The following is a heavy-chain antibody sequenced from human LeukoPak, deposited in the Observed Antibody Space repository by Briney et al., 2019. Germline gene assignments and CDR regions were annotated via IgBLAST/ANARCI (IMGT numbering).Heavy chain of an antibody. J-gene: IGHJ4*02. D-gene: IGHD4-17*01. CDR2: INPSGGST. Sequence: GASVKVSCKAAGYTFTSYYMHWVRQAPGQGLEWMGIINPSGGSTSYAQKFQGRVTMTRDTSTSTVYMELSSLRSEDTAVYYCARDCRDNDYGGEGDYWGQGTLVTVSS. V-gene: IGHV1-46*01. CDR3: ARDCRDNDYGGEGDY. CDR1: GYTFTSYY.